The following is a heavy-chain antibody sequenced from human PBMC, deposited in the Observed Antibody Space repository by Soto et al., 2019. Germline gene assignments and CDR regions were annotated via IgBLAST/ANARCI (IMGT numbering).Heavy chain of an antibody. J-gene: IGHJ3*02. D-gene: IGHD3-10*01. CDR1: GGSISSYY. CDR2: IYYSGST. Sequence: SETLSVTCTVSGGSISSYYWSWIRPPPGKGLEWIGSIYYSGSTYYNPSLKSRVTISVDTSKNQFSLTLSSVTAADTAVYYCAKGGSGSYSNAFDIWGQGTMVTVSS. V-gene: IGHV4-59*05. CDR3: AKGGSGSYSNAFDI.